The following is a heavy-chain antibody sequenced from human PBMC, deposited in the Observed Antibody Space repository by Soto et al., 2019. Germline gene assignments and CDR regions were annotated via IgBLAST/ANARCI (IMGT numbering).Heavy chain of an antibody. V-gene: IGHV3-21*01. CDR1: GFTFSSYS. CDR3: ARDRSATVTTYYYYYGMDV. CDR2: ISSSSNYI. D-gene: IGHD4-4*01. J-gene: IGHJ6*02. Sequence: GGSLRLSCAASGFTFSSYSMNWVRQAPGKRLEWVSSISSSSNYIYYADSVKGRFTISRDNAKNSLYLQMNSLRAEDTAVYYCARDRSATVTTYYYYYGMDVWGQGTTVTVSS.